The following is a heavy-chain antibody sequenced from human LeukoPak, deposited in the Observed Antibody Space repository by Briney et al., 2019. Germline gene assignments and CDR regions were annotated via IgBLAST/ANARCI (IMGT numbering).Heavy chain of an antibody. CDR3: ARDVVGATYFD. D-gene: IGHD1-26*01. V-gene: IGHV3-53*01. J-gene: IGHJ4*02. Sequence: PGGSLRLSCAASGSTVSSNYMTWVRQAPGKGLEWVSIIYSGGSTSYADSVKGRFTISRDNSKNTLCLQMNSLRAEDTAVYYCARDVVGATYFDWGQGTLVTVSS. CDR1: GSTVSSNY. CDR2: IYSGGST.